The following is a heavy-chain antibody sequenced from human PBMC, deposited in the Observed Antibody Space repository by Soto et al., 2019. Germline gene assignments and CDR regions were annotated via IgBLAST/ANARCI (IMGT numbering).Heavy chain of an antibody. D-gene: IGHD3-22*01. Sequence: SETLSLTCGVYGGSFSGYYWSWIRQPPGKGLEWIGEINRGGTTNYKPSLKSRATISVDTSKNQFSLRLSSVTAADTAVYYCARGPYYYDNSAYYYALGFDIWGQGTLVTVSS. V-gene: IGHV4-34*01. CDR1: GGSFSGYY. CDR2: INRGGTT. J-gene: IGHJ3*02. CDR3: ARGPYYYDNSAYYYALGFDI.